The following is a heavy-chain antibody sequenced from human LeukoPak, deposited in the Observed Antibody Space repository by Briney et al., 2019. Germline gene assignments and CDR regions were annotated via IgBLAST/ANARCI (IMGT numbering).Heavy chain of an antibody. CDR2: INSDGSSA. CDR3: VRDKFGTLIYGSSCFDS. D-gene: IGHD6-6*01. J-gene: IGHJ4*02. CDR1: GFTFSSYW. Sequence: PGGSLRLSCAASGFTFSSYWVHWVRQAPGKGLVWVSRINSDGSSAIYADSVKGRFTFSRDNAKNTLYLQMNSLRAEDTAVYYCVRDKFGTLIYGSSCFDSWGQGTLVTVSS. V-gene: IGHV3-74*01.